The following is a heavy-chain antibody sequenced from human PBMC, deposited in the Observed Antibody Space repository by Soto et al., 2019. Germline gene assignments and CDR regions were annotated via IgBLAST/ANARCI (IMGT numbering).Heavy chain of an antibody. Sequence: ASVKVSCKTSGYTFSNYGITWVRQAPGQPLEWLGWISLYSDGTNYAQKFQGRVSMTTDTSTTTAYMELRSLRSDDTAVYYCAKVAYPRFLYYDSSGYPDYWGQGTLVTVSS. CDR2: ISLYSDGT. V-gene: IGHV1-18*01. CDR3: AKVAYPRFLYYDSSGYPDY. CDR1: GYTFSNYG. D-gene: IGHD3-22*01. J-gene: IGHJ4*02.